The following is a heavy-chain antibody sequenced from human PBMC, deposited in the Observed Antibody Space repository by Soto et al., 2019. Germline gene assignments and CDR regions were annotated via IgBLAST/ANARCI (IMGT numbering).Heavy chain of an antibody. J-gene: IGHJ4*02. D-gene: IGHD1-26*01. V-gene: IGHV4-34*01. CDR2: INYSGNT. CDR1: GGSFSGYY. Sequence: PSETLSLTCAVYGGSFSGYYWSWIRQPPGKGLEWIWEINYSGNTNYNPSLKSRVSISVDTSKNQLFLNMSSVTAADTAMYYCARHHVRGRTIVGAAEYWGQGTLVTVSS. CDR3: ARHHVRGRTIVGAAEY.